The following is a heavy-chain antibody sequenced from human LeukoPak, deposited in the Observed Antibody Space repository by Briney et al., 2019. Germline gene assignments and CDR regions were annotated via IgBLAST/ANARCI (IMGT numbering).Heavy chain of an antibody. Sequence: SQTLSPTCGISGDSVSSNSAVWNWIRQSPSRGLEWLGRTYYRSKWYNDYAESVKSRITVNPDTSKNQFSLQLNSVTPEDTAVYYCAQGGAAAGFDYWGQGTLVTVSS. CDR3: AQGGAAAGFDY. CDR1: GDSVSSNSAV. V-gene: IGHV6-1*01. D-gene: IGHD6-25*01. CDR2: TYYRSKWYN. J-gene: IGHJ4*02.